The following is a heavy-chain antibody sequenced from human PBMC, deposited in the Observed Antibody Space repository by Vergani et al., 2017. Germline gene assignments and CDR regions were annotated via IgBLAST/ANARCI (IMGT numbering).Heavy chain of an antibody. Sequence: QVQLQESGPGLVKPSETLSLTCTVSGASVSSSVSSSGYSWGWLRQPPGKGLEWIASLYYRGNSYYSPSLKSRVTISVDTSNNHFSLRLNSLTAADTAVYYCARRSGIVYDIFSGTQYFFDFWGRGTLVTVSS. CDR3: ARRSGIVYDIFSGTQYFFDF. J-gene: IGHJ4*02. V-gene: IGHV4-39*07. CDR2: LYYRGNS. CDR1: GASVSSSVSSSGYS. D-gene: IGHD3-9*01.